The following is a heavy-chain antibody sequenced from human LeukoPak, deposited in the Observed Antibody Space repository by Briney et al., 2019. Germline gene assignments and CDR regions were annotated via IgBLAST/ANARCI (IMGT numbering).Heavy chain of an antibody. D-gene: IGHD2-15*01. CDR2: IWYDGSNK. V-gene: IGHV3-33*01. CDR3: ARDDVVVVAATPRHYYYGMDV. J-gene: IGHJ6*02. Sequence: GGSLILSCAASGFTFSSYGMHWVRQAPGKGLEWVAVIWYDGSNKYYADSVKGRFTISRDNSKNTLYLQMNSLRAEDTAVYYCARDDVVVVAATPRHYYYGMDVWGQGTTVTVSS. CDR1: GFTFSSYG.